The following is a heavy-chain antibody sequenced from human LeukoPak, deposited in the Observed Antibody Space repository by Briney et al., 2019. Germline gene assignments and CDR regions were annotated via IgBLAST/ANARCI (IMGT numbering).Heavy chain of an antibody. Sequence: SGTLPLTCAVSTDSFSSHDWTWIRQPPGKGLEWIGYISYIGTTIYNPSLKSRVTISIDTSKNQFSLRLSSVTAADTAVYCARDVVAVTKGFDLWGQGTMVSVSS. J-gene: IGHJ3*01. D-gene: IGHD2-15*01. CDR1: TDSFSSHD. CDR3: ARDVVAVTKGFDL. V-gene: IGHV4-59*11. CDR2: ISYIGTT.